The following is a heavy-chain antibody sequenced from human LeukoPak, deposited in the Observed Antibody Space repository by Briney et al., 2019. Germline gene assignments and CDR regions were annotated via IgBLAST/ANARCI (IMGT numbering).Heavy chain of an antibody. Sequence: GGSLRLSCAASGFTFSSYSMNWVRQAPGKGLEWVSYISSSGRTKYYADSVKGRFTISRDNAKNSLYLQMNSLRAEDTAVYYCAELGITMIGGVWGKGTTVTISS. CDR2: ISSSGRTK. CDR1: GFTFSSYS. CDR3: AELGITMIGGV. J-gene: IGHJ6*04. V-gene: IGHV3-48*04. D-gene: IGHD3-10*02.